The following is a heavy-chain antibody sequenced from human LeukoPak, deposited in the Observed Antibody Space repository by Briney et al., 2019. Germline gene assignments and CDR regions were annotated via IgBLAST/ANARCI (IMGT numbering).Heavy chain of an antibody. Sequence: ASVEVSCKASGYTFTSYAMHWVRQAPGQRLEWMGWINAGNGNTKYSQKFQGRVTMTRNTSISTAYMDLSSLRSEDTAVCYCARAGGITGATGNWFDPWGQGTLITVSS. CDR1: GYTFTSYA. CDR2: INAGNGNT. CDR3: ARAGGITGATGNWFDP. J-gene: IGHJ5*02. V-gene: IGHV1-3*01. D-gene: IGHD1-20*01.